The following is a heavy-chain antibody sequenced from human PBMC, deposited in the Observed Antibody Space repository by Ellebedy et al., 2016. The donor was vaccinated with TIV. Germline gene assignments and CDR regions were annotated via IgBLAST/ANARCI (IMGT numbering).Heavy chain of an antibody. J-gene: IGHJ4*02. Sequence: SETLSLXCTVSGDSITTSYWHWVRQPPGKGLEWVGYFFYSGSTNYNPSLKSRVTMSVDTSKNQFSLKVSSVTAADTAVYYCASLYDEYGGFWGQGTLVTVSS. V-gene: IGHV4-59*01. D-gene: IGHD4-17*01. CDR1: GDSITTSY. CDR2: FFYSGST. CDR3: ASLYDEYGGF.